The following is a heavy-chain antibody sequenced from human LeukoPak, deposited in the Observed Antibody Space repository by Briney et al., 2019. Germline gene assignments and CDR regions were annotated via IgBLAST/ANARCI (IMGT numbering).Heavy chain of an antibody. Sequence: SETLSLTCGVSGGSISTTNWWTWVRQPPGEGLEWIGEVHLSGRTHYNPSLESRVTMSVDMSENHISLRLTSVTAADTAVYYCAREGGPYRPLDYSGQGTLVTVAS. CDR1: GGSISTTNW. CDR2: VHLSGRT. CDR3: AREGGPYRPLDY. J-gene: IGHJ4*02. V-gene: IGHV4-4*02.